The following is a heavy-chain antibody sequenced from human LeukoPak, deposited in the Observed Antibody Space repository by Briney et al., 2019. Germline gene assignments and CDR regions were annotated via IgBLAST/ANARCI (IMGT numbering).Heavy chain of an antibody. CDR2: IYLDGSET. Sequence: PGGSLRLSCAASGFTFSHHWLTWVRQGPGKGPEWVANIYLDGSETNYLDSVKGRFTISRDNAKNSLYLQKNSMTAEDTAVYYCARGHYGMDVWGQGTTVTVSS. J-gene: IGHJ6*02. V-gene: IGHV3-7*04. CDR3: ARGHYGMDV. CDR1: GFTFSHHW.